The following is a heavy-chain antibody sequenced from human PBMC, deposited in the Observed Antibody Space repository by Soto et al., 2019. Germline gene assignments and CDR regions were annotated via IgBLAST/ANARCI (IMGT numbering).Heavy chain of an antibody. CDR2: IYHSGST. CDR3: ARVYMVRGTIIRYFDY. J-gene: IGHJ4*02. V-gene: IGHV4-4*02. Sequence: SETQSLTSTVSGGTIRSSDWWSWVRQPPGKGLEWIGKIYHSGSTNYNPSLKSRVTISVDKSKNQFSLKLSSVTAADTAVYYCARVYMVRGTIIRYFDYWGQGTLVTVSS. D-gene: IGHD3-10*01. CDR1: GGTIRSSDW.